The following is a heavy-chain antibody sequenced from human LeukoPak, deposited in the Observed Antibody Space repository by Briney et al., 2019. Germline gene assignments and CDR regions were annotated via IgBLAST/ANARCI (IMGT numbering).Heavy chain of an antibody. D-gene: IGHD3-10*01. CDR3: ARDYYGSGSYYKLGDWEDYFDY. J-gene: IGHJ4*02. CDR1: GFTFSSYW. V-gene: IGHV3-7*01. Sequence: GGSLRFSCAASGFTFSSYWMSWVRQAPGKGLEWVANIKQDGSEKYYVDSVKGRFTISRDIAKNSLYLQMNSLRAEDTAVYYCARDYYGSGSYYKLGDWEDYFDYWGQGTLVTVSS. CDR2: IKQDGSEK.